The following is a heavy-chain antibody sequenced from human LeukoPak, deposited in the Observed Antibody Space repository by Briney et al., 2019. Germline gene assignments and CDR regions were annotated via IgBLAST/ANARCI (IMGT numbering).Heavy chain of an antibody. Sequence: GGSLRLSCAASGFTFSSYAMNWVRQAPGKGLEWVSGISGSGGSTYYADSVKGRFTISRDNSKNTLYLQMNSLRAEDTAVYFCAKADSYGGNSQLFDYWGQGTLVTVSS. V-gene: IGHV3-23*01. CDR3: AKADSYGGNSQLFDY. D-gene: IGHD4-23*01. CDR1: GFTFSSYA. J-gene: IGHJ4*02. CDR2: ISGSGGST.